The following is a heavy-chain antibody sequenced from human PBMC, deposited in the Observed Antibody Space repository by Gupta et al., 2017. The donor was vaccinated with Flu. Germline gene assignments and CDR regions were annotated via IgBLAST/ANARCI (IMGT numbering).Heavy chain of an antibody. CDR2: NYDGGST. V-gene: IGHV4-39*01. CDR3: GRAPHF. Sequence: QLQLQESGPGLVKPSETQSLTCTVSGASSNSGTQYWGWIRQPPGKGLEWIGSNYDGGSTYYNPSLKSRVSISVDMSKNQVSLRLISVTTADTAVYYCGRAPHFWGQGTLVTVSS. CDR1: GASSNSGTQY. J-gene: IGHJ4*02.